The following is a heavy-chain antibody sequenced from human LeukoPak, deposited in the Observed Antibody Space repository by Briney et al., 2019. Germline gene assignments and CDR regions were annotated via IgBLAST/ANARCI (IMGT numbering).Heavy chain of an antibody. CDR1: GGTFSSSA. Sequence: SVKVSCKTSGGTFSSSAITWVRQAPGQGLEWMGRIIPVLNITTYAQRFQGSVTITADTSTSTVYMELSSLRSEETAVYYCARDQGLTAPPPYGLDVWGQGTTVIVSS. CDR3: ARDQGLTAPPPYGLDV. CDR2: IIPVLNIT. D-gene: IGHD5-18*01. V-gene: IGHV1-69*04. J-gene: IGHJ6*02.